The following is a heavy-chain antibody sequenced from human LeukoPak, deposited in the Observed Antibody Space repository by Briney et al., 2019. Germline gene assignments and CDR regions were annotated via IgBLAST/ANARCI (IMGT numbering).Heavy chain of an antibody. CDR3: ARVTQTDYDFDY. Sequence: ASVKVSCKASGYSFTSHYMHWVRQAPGQGLEWMGLINPSGSSTLYAQKFQGRVTMTRDMSTTTDYMELSSLRSEDTAVYYCARVTQTDYDFDYWGQGTLVTVSS. CDR1: GYSFTSHY. D-gene: IGHD4-17*01. CDR2: INPSGSST. J-gene: IGHJ4*02. V-gene: IGHV1-46*01.